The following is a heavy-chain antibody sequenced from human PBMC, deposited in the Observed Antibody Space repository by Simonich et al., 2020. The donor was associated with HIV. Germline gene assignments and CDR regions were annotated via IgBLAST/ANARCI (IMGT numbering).Heavy chain of an antibody. D-gene: IGHD2-2*01. CDR2: ISISSSYI. Sequence: EVQLVESGGGLVKPGGSLRLSCAASGLTFSSNSMNWVRQAPGKGLEWVSSISISSSYIYYADSVKGRVTIPRDNANNSLYLQMNSLRAADTAVYYCARDGRKGSSTSCSDYWGQGTLVTVSS. CDR1: GLTFSSNS. J-gene: IGHJ4*02. V-gene: IGHV3-21*01. CDR3: ARDGRKGSSTSCSDY.